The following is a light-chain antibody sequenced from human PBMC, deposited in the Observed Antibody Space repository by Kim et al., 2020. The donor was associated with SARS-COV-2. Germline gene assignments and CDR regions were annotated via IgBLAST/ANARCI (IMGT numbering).Light chain of an antibody. J-gene: IGLJ2*01. CDR1: SIGSKS. CDR3: QVWDRVSDHVV. CDR2: YDV. V-gene: IGLV3-21*04. Sequence: APGETAMIACGANSIGSKSVHWYQQKPGQAPVLVIYYDVDRPSGIPERFSGSNSGKTATLTISGVEAGDEADYYCQVWDRVSDHVVFGGGTKLTVL.